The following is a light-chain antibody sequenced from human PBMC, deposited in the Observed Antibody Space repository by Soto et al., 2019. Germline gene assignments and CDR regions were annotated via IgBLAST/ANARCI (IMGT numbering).Light chain of an antibody. CDR2: DAS. CDR1: QSVPRH. CDR3: QQSSNWPPEIT. J-gene: IGKJ5*01. V-gene: IGKV3-11*01. Sequence: EIVLTHSPASLSLSPCERATVSFSASQSVPRHLAWYQQRPGLPPRLLIYDASSRATGVPDRFSGSGSGTDFILTISSLEPEDFAVYYCQQSSNWPPEITFGQGTRLETK.